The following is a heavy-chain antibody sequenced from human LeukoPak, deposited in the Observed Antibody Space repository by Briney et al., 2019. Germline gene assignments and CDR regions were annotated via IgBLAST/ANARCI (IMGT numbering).Heavy chain of an antibody. CDR1: GYTFTNYD. CDR2: MNPNSGNT. Sequence: GASVKVSCKASGYTFTNYDINWVRQATGQGLEWMGWMNPNSGNTGYAQKFQGRVTMTRNTSISTAYMELSSLRSEDTAVYYCASVQQLVPPGAFDIWGQGTMVTVSS. V-gene: IGHV1-8*01. J-gene: IGHJ3*02. CDR3: ASVQQLVPPGAFDI. D-gene: IGHD6-13*01.